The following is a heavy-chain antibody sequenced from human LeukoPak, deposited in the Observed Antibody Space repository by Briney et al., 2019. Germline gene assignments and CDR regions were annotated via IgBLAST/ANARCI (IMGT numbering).Heavy chain of an antibody. D-gene: IGHD5-18*01. Sequence: PSQTLSLTCTVSGGSISSGDYYWSWIRQPPGKGLEWIGEINHSGSTNYNPSLKSRVTISVDTSKNQFSLKLSSVTAADTAVYYCARHRGYSYGVDYWGQGTLVTVSS. CDR3: ARHRGYSYGVDY. CDR1: GGSISSGDYY. V-gene: IGHV4-30-4*08. J-gene: IGHJ4*02. CDR2: INHSGST.